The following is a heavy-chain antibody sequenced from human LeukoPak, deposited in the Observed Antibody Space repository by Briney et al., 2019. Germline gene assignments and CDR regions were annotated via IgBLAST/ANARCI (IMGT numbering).Heavy chain of an antibody. Sequence: GGSLRLSCAASGFTFSSYAMSWVRQAPGKGLEWVSLISWDGGSTYYADSVKGRFTISRDNSKNSLYLQMNSLRTEDTALYYCAKEGISGYDAFDYWGQGTLVTVSS. J-gene: IGHJ4*02. D-gene: IGHD5-12*01. CDR2: ISWDGGST. V-gene: IGHV3-43*02. CDR1: GFTFSSYA. CDR3: AKEGISGYDAFDY.